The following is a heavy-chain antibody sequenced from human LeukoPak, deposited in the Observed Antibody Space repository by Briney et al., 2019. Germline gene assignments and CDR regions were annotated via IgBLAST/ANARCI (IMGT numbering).Heavy chain of an antibody. Sequence: SETLSLTCIVSGGSISSYYWGWIRQPAGKRLEWIGRIFSSGSTNYNPSLKSRVTMSVDTSKNQFSLKLSSVTAADTAVYYCARSYDTSSYLPDYWGQGTLVTVSS. J-gene: IGHJ4*02. CDR2: IFSSGST. D-gene: IGHD3-22*01. CDR1: GGSISSYY. CDR3: ARSYDTSSYLPDY. V-gene: IGHV4-4*07.